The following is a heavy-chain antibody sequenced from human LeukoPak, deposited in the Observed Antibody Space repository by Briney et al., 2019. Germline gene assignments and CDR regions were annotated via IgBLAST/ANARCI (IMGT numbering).Heavy chain of an antibody. J-gene: IGHJ4*02. V-gene: IGHV3-53*01. CDR2: IYSDGST. CDR3: ARVTLGNNYGSGNYDY. CDR1: GFTVSNKY. D-gene: IGHD3-10*01. Sequence: PGGSLRLSCAASGFTVSNKYMTWVRQVPGKGLEWVSVIYSDGSTYYADSVKGRFTISRDNAKNSLYLQMNSLRAEDTAVYYCARVTLGNNYGSGNYDYWGQGTLVTVSS.